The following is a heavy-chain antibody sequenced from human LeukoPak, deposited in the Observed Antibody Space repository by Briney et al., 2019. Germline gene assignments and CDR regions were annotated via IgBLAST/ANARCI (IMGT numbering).Heavy chain of an antibody. Sequence: EWIGYIYYSATTNYNSSLESRLTISLGTSKNQFSLKLTSVTAADTAVYSCARGGGPDAFDIWGQGTMVSVS. J-gene: IGHJ3*02. CDR3: ARGGGPDAFDI. D-gene: IGHD6-25*01. V-gene: IGHV4-59*12. CDR2: IYYSATT.